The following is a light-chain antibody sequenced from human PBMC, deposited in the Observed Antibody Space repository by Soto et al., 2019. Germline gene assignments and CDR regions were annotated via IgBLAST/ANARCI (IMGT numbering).Light chain of an antibody. J-gene: IGKJ5*01. V-gene: IGKV3-20*01. CDR2: GAS. CDR1: QSVSSGY. CDR3: QQP. Sequence: EIVLTQSPGTLSLSPGERATLSCRASQSVSSGYLAWYQQKPGQAPRLLIYGASNRATGIPARFSGSGSGTDFTINISSLEPEDFAVYYCQQPFGHGTRLEIK.